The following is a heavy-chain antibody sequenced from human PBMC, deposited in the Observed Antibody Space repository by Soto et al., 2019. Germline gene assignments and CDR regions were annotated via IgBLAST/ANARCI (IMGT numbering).Heavy chain of an antibody. D-gene: IGHD3-9*01. CDR2: INHSGST. V-gene: IGHV4-34*01. J-gene: IGHJ6*03. CDR3: ARVRYDIFYYYMDV. CDR1: GGSFSGYY. Sequence: SETLSLTCAVYGGSFSGYYWSWIRQPPGKGLEWIGEINHSGSTNYNPSLKSRVTISVDTSKNQFSLKLSSVTAADTAVYYCARVRYDIFYYYMDVWGKGTTVTVSS.